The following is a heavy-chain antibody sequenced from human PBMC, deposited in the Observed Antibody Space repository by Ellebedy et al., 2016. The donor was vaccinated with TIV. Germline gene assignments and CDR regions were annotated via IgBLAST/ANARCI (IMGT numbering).Heavy chain of an antibody. CDR3: ARALRRIVVPAAVGSGDNMDV. CDR2: IYYSGST. J-gene: IGHJ6*03. D-gene: IGHD2-2*01. V-gene: IGHV4-59*12. Sequence: SETLSLXXTVSGGSISSYYWSWIRQPPGKGLEWIGYIYYSGSTNYNPSLKSRVTISVDTSKNQFSLKLSSVTAADTAVYYCARALRRIVVPAAVGSGDNMDVWGKGTTVTVSS. CDR1: GGSISSYY.